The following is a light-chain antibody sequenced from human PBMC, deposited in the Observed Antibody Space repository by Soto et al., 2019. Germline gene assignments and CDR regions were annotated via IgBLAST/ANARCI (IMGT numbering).Light chain of an antibody. V-gene: IGLV2-11*01. CDR3: CSYTGRDIVI. CDR1: SSDVGAYDF. J-gene: IGLJ2*01. Sequence: QSALTQPRSVSGSPGQSVTISCTGTSSDVGAYDFVSWYQQHPGKAPKLMIYDVSKRPSGVPDRFSGSKSGNTASLTISGLQAEDETDYYCCSYTGRDIVIFGGGTKLTVL. CDR2: DVS.